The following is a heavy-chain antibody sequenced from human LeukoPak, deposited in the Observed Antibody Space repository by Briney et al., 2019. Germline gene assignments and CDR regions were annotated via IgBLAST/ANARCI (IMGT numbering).Heavy chain of an antibody. CDR3: ARQSGYSSSFDY. D-gene: IGHD6-6*01. V-gene: IGHV4-59*08. CDR2: IYYSGST. Sequence: TSETLSLTCTVSGGSISSYYWSWIRQTPGKGLEWIGDIYYSGSTNYNPSLKSRVTISVDTSKNQFSLKLSSVTAADTAVYYCARQSGYSSSFDYWGQGTLVTVSS. CDR1: GGSISSYY. J-gene: IGHJ4*02.